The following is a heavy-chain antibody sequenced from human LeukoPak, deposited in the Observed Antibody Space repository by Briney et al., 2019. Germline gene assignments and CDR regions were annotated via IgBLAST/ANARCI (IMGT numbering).Heavy chain of an antibody. D-gene: IGHD2/OR15-2a*01. V-gene: IGHV1-18*01. CDR3: ARDRAGGIVGADYYYYGMDV. Sequence: ASVNVSCKASGYTFTSYGISWVRQPPGQGLEWMGWISAYNGNTNYAQKLQGRVTMTTDTSTSTAYMELRSLRSDDTAVYYCARDRAGGIVGADYYYYGMDVWGQGTTVTVSS. CDR2: ISAYNGNT. J-gene: IGHJ6*02. CDR1: GYTFTSYG.